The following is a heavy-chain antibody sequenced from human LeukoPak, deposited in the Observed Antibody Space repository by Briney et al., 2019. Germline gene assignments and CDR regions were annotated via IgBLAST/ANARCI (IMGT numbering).Heavy chain of an antibody. CDR3: ARGSPTKYYFDY. CDR2: ISSSSSSYI. J-gene: IGHJ4*02. V-gene: IGHV3-21*01. CDR1: GFTFSSYS. D-gene: IGHD2-8*01. Sequence: GGSLRLSCAASGFTFSSYSMNWVRQAPGKGLEWVSSISSSSSSYIYYADSVKGRFTISRDNAKNSLYLQMNSLRAEDTAVYYCARGSPTKYYFDYWGRGTLVTVSS.